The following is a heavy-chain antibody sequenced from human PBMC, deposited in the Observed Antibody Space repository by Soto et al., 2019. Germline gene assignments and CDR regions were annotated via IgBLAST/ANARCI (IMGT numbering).Heavy chain of an antibody. V-gene: IGHV3-21*01. Sequence: GGSLRLSCAASGFTFSSYSMNWVRQAPGKGLEWVSSISSSSSYIYYADSVKGRFTISRDNAKNSLYLQMNSLRAEETAVYYCARDMYSGSYLDPFDYWGQGTLVTVSS. CDR2: ISSSSSYI. J-gene: IGHJ4*02. CDR3: ARDMYSGSYLDPFDY. D-gene: IGHD1-26*01. CDR1: GFTFSSYS.